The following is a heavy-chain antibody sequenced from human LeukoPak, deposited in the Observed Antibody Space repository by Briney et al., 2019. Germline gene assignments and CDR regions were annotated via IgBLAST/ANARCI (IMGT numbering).Heavy chain of an antibody. V-gene: IGHV4-59*01. D-gene: IGHD1-26*01. Sequence: PSETLSLTCTVSGGSISSYYWSWIWQPPGKRLEWIGCIYYIGSTNYNPSLKSRVTISVDTSKTHFSLKLSSVTAADTALYYCATGFSGSFDYWGQGTLVTVSS. CDR2: IYYIGST. CDR3: ATGFSGSFDY. CDR1: GGSISSYY. J-gene: IGHJ4*02.